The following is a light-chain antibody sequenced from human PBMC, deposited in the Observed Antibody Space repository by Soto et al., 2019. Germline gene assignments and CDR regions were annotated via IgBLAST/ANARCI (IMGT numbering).Light chain of an antibody. J-gene: IGKJ5*01. V-gene: IGKV1-39*01. CDR2: AAS. CDR3: QQSYSGPIT. CDR1: QTINIH. Sequence: DIQMAHSPSSLSASVGDRVTITCRASQTINIHLNWYQQKSGKAPKFLIHAASNLQSGVPSRFSGSGSGTEFTLTINSLQPEDFATYYCQQSYSGPITFGQGTRLEI.